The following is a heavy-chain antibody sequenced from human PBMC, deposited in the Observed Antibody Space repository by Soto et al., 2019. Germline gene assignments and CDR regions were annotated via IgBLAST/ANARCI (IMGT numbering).Heavy chain of an antibody. Sequence: ASVKVSCKASGYTFTSYYMHWVRQAPGQGLEWMGIINPSGGSTSYAQKFQGRVTMTRDTSTSTVYMELSSLRSEDTAVYYCARDGSRGLRFLESRNHDAFDIWGQGTMVTVSS. D-gene: IGHD3-3*01. CDR1: GYTFTSYY. CDR3: ARDGSRGLRFLESRNHDAFDI. CDR2: INPSGGST. V-gene: IGHV1-46*01. J-gene: IGHJ3*02.